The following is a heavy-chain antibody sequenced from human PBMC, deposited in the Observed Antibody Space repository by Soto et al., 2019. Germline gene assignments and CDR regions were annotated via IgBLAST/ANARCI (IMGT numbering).Heavy chain of an antibody. D-gene: IGHD6-19*01. CDR1: GFTFSTFS. J-gene: IGHJ4*02. Sequence: EVQLVESGGGSVQPGGSLRLSCAASGFTFSTFSMNWVRQAPGRGLEWISYISGGGRPISYADSVKGRFTISRDNAKNSLYLQRDSLAEEDTAVYYCARDLGWAFDSWGQGTLVTGSS. CDR2: ISGGGRPI. CDR3: ARDLGWAFDS. V-gene: IGHV3-48*02.